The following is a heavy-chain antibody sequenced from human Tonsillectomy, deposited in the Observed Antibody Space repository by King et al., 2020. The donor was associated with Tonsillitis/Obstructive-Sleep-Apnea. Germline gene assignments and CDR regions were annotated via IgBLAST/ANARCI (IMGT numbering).Heavy chain of an antibody. Sequence: VQLVESGGGVVQPGRSLRLSCAASGFTFSSYAMHWVRQAPGKGLEWVAVMSYDGSNKYYADSVKGRFTISRDNSKNTLYLQMNSLRAEDTAVYYCARGGYCSSASCPERYYYYYMDVWGKGTTVTVSS. V-gene: IGHV3-30*04. D-gene: IGHD2-2*01. CDR3: ARGGYCSSASCPERYYYYYMDV. CDR2: MSYDGSNK. J-gene: IGHJ6*03. CDR1: GFTFSSYA.